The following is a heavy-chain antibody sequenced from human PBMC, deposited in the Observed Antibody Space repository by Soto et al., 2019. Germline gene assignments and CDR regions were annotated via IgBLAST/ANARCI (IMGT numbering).Heavy chain of an antibody. Sequence: SETLSLTCAVYGGSFSGYYWSWIRQPPGKGLEWIGEINHSGSTNYNPSLKSRVTISVDTSKNQFSLKLSSVTAADTAVYYCARREMATITSFDYWGQGTLVTVSS. CDR3: ARREMATITSFDY. CDR2: INHSGST. J-gene: IGHJ4*02. CDR1: GGSFSGYY. D-gene: IGHD5-12*01. V-gene: IGHV4-34*01.